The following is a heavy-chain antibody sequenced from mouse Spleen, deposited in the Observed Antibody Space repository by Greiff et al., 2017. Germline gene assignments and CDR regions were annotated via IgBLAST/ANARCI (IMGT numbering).Heavy chain of an antibody. J-gene: IGHJ2*01. CDR2: IYPGGGYT. D-gene: IGHD2-12*01. V-gene: IGHV1-63*01. CDR3: ARRRDDHYFDY. CDR1: GYTFTNYW. Sequence: VKLMESGAELVRPGTSVKMSCKASGYTFTNYWIGWAKQRPGHGLEWIGDIYPGGGYTNYNEKFKGKATLTADKSSSTAYMQFSSLTSEDSAIYYCARRRDDHYFDYWGQGTTLTVSS.